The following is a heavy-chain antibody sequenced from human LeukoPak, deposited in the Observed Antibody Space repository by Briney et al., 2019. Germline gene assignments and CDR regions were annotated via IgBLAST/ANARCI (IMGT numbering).Heavy chain of an antibody. Sequence: GGSLRLSCAASGFTFNSYGMDWVRQAPGKGLEWVAFISYDGRDTYYADSVEGRFTISRDNSKNTVYLQMNSLRVEDTAVYFCAKGRGSDPEFDCWGQGTLVTVSS. CDR1: GFTFNSYG. V-gene: IGHV3-30*18. J-gene: IGHJ4*02. D-gene: IGHD3-16*01. CDR3: AKGRGSDPEFDC. CDR2: ISYDGRDT.